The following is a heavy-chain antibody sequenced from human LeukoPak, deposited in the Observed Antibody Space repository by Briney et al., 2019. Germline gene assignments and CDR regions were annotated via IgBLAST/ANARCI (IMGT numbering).Heavy chain of an antibody. V-gene: IGHV3-53*01. J-gene: IGHJ4*02. D-gene: IGHD2-8*01. CDR3: ARGGRPYCTNGVCYSSGPWGFDY. CDR2: IYSGGST. CDR1: GFTVSSDY. Sequence: GGSLRLSCAASGFTVSSDYVSWVRQAPGKGLEWVSVIYSGGSTYYADSVKGRFIISRDNSKNTLYLQMNSLRAEDTAVYYCARGGRPYCTNGVCYSSGPWGFDYWGQETLVTVS.